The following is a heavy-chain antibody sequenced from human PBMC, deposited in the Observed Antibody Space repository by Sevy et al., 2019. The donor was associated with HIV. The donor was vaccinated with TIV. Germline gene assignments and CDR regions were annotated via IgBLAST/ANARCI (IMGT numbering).Heavy chain of an antibody. V-gene: IGHV3-33*01. J-gene: IGHJ3*02. Sequence: GGSLRLSCAASGFTFSSFGMHWVRQAPGKGLEWVAVIWNDRSNKHYADSVKGRFTISRCNSKNTLYLQMNSLRAEDTAVYYCASLPNNYYDTSGYSGKDAFDIWGQGTMVTVSS. CDR1: GFTFSSFG. CDR2: IWNDRSNK. CDR3: ASLPNNYYDTSGYSGKDAFDI. D-gene: IGHD3-22*01.